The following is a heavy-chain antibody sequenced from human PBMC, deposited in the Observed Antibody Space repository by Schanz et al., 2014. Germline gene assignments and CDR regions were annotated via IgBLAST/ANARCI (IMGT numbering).Heavy chain of an antibody. D-gene: IGHD1-26*01. J-gene: IGHJ5*02. CDR1: GFIFSNYG. V-gene: IGHV3-30*02. Sequence: QVQLVESGGGVVQRGGSLRLSCAASGFIFSNYGMHWVRQAPGKGLEWVAFIWSDGSRTYHAESVKGRFTISRDNYRNTLYLQMDSLRDEDTALYYCAKVVASGPTTAPFDPWGQGTLVTVSS. CDR3: AKVVASGPTTAPFDP. CDR2: IWSDGSRT.